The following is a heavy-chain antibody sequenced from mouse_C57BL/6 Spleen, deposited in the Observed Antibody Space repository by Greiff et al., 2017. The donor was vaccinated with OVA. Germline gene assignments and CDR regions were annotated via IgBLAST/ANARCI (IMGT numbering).Heavy chain of an antibody. Sequence: QVQLQQPGAELVKPGASVKLSCKASGYTFTSYWMHWVKQRPGRGLEWIGRIDPNSGGTKYNEKFKSKATLTVDKPSSTAYMQLSSLTSEDSAVYYCARGTMVTYWYFDVWGTGTTVTVSS. CDR2: IDPNSGGT. D-gene: IGHD2-2*01. J-gene: IGHJ1*03. CDR1: GYTFTSYW. CDR3: ARGTMVTYWYFDV. V-gene: IGHV1-72*01.